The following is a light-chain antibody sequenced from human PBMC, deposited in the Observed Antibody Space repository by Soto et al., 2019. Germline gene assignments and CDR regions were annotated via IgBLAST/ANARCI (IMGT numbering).Light chain of an antibody. Sequence: DIQMTQSPSSVSASVADRVTITCRASQAISTWLAWYQQRPGKAPKLLIYAASSLQSGVPSRFSGGGSGTDLTLTISSLRPEDSANYYCQQANTFPFTFGPGTKVDIK. J-gene: IGKJ3*01. V-gene: IGKV1-12*01. CDR3: QQANTFPFT. CDR1: QAISTW. CDR2: AAS.